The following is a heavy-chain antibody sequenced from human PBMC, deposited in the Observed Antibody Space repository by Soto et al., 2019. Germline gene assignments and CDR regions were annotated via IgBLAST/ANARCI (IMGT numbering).Heavy chain of an antibody. J-gene: IGHJ4*02. Sequence: QPGGSLRLSCAASGFTFSSYGMHWVRQAPGKGLEWVAVISYDGSNKYYADSVKGRFTISRDNSKNTLYLQMNSLRAEDTAVYYCANYGSGIDYWGQGTLVTVSS. CDR1: GFTFSSYG. CDR2: ISYDGSNK. V-gene: IGHV3-30*18. CDR3: ANYGSGIDY. D-gene: IGHD3-10*01.